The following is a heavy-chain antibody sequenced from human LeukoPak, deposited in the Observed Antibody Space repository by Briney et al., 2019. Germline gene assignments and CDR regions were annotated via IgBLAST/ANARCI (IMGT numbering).Heavy chain of an antibody. CDR1: GFTLSSYH. J-gene: IGHJ4*02. Sequence: GGSLRLSCAASGFTLSSYHMNWVRQAPGKGLEWVSYISISSSLIYYADSVKGRFAISRDNAKNSLYLQMNSLRVEDTAVYYCARVWQDYSNVDYWGQGTLVTVSS. CDR2: ISISSSLI. D-gene: IGHD4-11*01. CDR3: ARVWQDYSNVDY. V-gene: IGHV3-48*01.